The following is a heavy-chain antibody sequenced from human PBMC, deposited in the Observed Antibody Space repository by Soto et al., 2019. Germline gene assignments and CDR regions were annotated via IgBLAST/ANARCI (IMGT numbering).Heavy chain of an antibody. Sequence: SVKVSCKASGGTFSSYAISWVRQAPGQGLEWMGGIIPIFGAANYAQKFQGRVTITADESTSTAYMELSSLRSEDTAVYYCAGLVLGPSGAFDIWGQGTMVTVS. D-gene: IGHD6-6*01. J-gene: IGHJ3*02. CDR1: GGTFSSYA. CDR3: AGLVLGPSGAFDI. CDR2: IIPIFGAA. V-gene: IGHV1-69*13.